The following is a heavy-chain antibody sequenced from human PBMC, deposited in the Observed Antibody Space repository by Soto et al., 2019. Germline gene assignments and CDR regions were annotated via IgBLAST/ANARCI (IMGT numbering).Heavy chain of an antibody. V-gene: IGHV3-11*06. CDR3: ARADSSSWQEVALDY. D-gene: IGHD6-13*01. CDR1: GFTFSDYY. Sequence: QVQLVESGGGLVKPGGSLRLSCAASGFTFSDYYMSWIRQAPGKGLEWVSYISSSSSYTNYADSVKGRFTISRDNAKNSLYRQMNSLRAEDTAVYYCARADSSSWQEVALDYWGQGTLVTVSS. CDR2: ISSSSSYT. J-gene: IGHJ4*02.